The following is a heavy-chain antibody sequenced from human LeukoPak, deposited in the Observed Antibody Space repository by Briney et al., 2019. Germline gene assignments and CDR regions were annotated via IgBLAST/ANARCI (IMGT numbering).Heavy chain of an antibody. CDR2: IIPIFGTA. V-gene: IGHV1-69*13. Sequence: SVKVSCKASGGTFSSYAISWVRQAPGQGLEWMGGIIPIFGTANYAQKFQGRVTITADESTSTAYMELISLRSEDTAVYYCAREEADIAVAGTEYFQHWGQGTLVTVSS. J-gene: IGHJ1*01. D-gene: IGHD6-19*01. CDR1: GGTFSSYA. CDR3: AREEADIAVAGTEYFQH.